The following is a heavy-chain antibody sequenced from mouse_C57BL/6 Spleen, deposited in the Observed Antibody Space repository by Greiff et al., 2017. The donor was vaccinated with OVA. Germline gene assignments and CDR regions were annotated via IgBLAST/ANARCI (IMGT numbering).Heavy chain of an antibody. Sequence: QVQLQQSGAELVRPGASVKLSCKASGYTFTDYYINWVKQRPGQGLEWIARIYPGSGNTYYNEKFKGKATLTAEKSSSTAYMQLSSLTSEDSAVYFCAREKEIYYGNGGYFDVWGTGTTDNVSS. CDR3: AREKEIYYGNGGYFDV. J-gene: IGHJ1*03. CDR1: GYTFTDYY. CDR2: IYPGSGNT. V-gene: IGHV1-76*01. D-gene: IGHD2-1*01.